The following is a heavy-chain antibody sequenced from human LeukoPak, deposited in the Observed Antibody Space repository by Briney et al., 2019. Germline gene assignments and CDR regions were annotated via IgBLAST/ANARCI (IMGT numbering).Heavy chain of an antibody. CDR1: GYTFTSYG. D-gene: IGHD6-13*01. J-gene: IGHJ4*02. CDR3: ARDPGYSSSWYYFDC. Sequence: ASVKVSCKASGYTFTSYGISWVRQAPGQGLEWMGWISAYNGNTNYAQKLQGRVTMTTDTSTSTAYMELRSLRSDDTAVYYCARDPGYSSSWYYFDCWGQGTLVTVSS. V-gene: IGHV1-18*01. CDR2: ISAYNGNT.